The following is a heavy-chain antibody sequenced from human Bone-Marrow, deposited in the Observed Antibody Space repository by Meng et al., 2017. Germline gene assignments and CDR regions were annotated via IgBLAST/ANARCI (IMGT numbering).Heavy chain of an antibody. CDR2: INHSGST. V-gene: IGHV4-34*01. Sequence: QLTQWGAGLLKPSETLSLTCVVSGGSFSDYYWSWIRQPPGKGLEWIGEINHSGSTNYNPSLESRATISVDTSQNNLSLKLSSVTAADSAVYYCARGPTTMAHDFDYWGQGTLVTGSS. J-gene: IGHJ4*02. CDR3: ARGPTTMAHDFDY. CDR1: GGSFSDYY. D-gene: IGHD4-11*01.